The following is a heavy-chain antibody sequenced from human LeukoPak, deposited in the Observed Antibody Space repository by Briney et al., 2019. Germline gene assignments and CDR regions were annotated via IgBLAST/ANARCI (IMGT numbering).Heavy chain of an antibody. CDR3: ARAGLYSGSGLDY. V-gene: IGHV4-39*01. CDR2: IYYSGNT. Sequence: KPSETLSLTCTVSGGSINNNDYYWGWIRQPPGKGLEWIGSIYYSGNTYYNPSLKSRVTMFIDTSNEQFSLTLTSVTAADTAVYYCARAGLYSGSGLDYWGQGALVTVSS. D-gene: IGHD5-12*01. CDR1: GGSINNNDYY. J-gene: IGHJ4*02.